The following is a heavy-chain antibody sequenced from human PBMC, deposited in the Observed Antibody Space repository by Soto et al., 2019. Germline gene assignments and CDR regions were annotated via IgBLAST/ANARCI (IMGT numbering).Heavy chain of an antibody. CDR3: ARYPRYSSSNDAFDI. D-gene: IGHD6-6*01. J-gene: IGHJ3*02. Sequence: SETLSLTCTVSGGTISSYYWSWIRQAPGKGLEWIGYIYYSGGTNYNPSLKSRVTISVDTSKNQFSLKLSSVTAADTAVYYCARYPRYSSSNDAFDIWGQGTMVTVSS. V-gene: IGHV4-59*01. CDR1: GGTISSYY. CDR2: IYYSGGT.